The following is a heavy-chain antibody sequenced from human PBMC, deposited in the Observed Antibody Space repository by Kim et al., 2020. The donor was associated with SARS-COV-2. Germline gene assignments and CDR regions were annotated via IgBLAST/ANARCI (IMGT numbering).Heavy chain of an antibody. Sequence: GGSLRLSCAASGFSFSTYGMSWVRQAPGKGLEWVSAIGSGGDSTYYADSVKGRFTISRDNSKNTLYLQMNSLRVDDTAVYYCSKLFSGGTGDWGQGTLVTVSS. CDR3: SKLFSGGTGD. D-gene: IGHD3-10*01. CDR1: GFSFSTYG. V-gene: IGHV3-23*01. J-gene: IGHJ4*02. CDR2: IGSGGDST.